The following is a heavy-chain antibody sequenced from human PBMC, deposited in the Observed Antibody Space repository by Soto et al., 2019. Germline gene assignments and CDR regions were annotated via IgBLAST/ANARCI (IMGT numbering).Heavy chain of an antibody. CDR2: IYYSGST. CDR3: ASQLDYDFCSSHASYGMDV. Sequence: PETPSLTCTVSGGSISSSSYYWGWIRQPQGKGLEWIGSIYYSGSTYYNPSLKSRVTISVDTSKNQVALKRSSVTAADTAVYYCASQLDYDFCSSHASYGMDVWGQGTTVTVSS. J-gene: IGHJ6*02. CDR1: GGSISSSSYY. D-gene: IGHD3-3*01. V-gene: IGHV4-39*01.